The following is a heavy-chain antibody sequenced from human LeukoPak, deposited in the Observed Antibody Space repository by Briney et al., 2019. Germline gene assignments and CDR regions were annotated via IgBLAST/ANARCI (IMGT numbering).Heavy chain of an antibody. CDR2: IYYSGST. D-gene: IGHD3-9*01. J-gene: IGHJ4*02. CDR1: GGSISSYY. V-gene: IGHV4-59*01. CDR3: ARASPDILTGYYLDY. Sequence: KPSETLSLTCTVSGGSISSYYWSWIRQPPGKGLEWIVYIYYSGSTNYNPSLKSRVTISVDTSKNQFSLKLSSVTAADTAVYYCARASPDILTGYYLDYWGQGTLVTVSS.